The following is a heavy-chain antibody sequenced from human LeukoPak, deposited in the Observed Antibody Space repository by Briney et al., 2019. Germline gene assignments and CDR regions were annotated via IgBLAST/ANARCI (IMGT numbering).Heavy chain of an antibody. CDR2: IKSDGSA. J-gene: IGHJ1*01. Sequence: GGSLRLSCAASGFTFSSYWMHWVRQAPGKGLVWVSRIKSDGSANYADSVKGRFTISRDNAKNTVSLQINSLRAEDTGVYYCARAPSEIGGYYPEYFRHWGQGTLVTVSS. D-gene: IGHD3-22*01. CDR3: ARAPSEIGGYYPEYFRH. CDR1: GFTFSSYW. V-gene: IGHV3-74*01.